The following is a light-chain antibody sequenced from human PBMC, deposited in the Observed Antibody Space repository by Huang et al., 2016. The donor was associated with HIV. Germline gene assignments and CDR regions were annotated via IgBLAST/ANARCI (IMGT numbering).Light chain of an antibody. Sequence: EIVLTQSPATLSLSPGERATLSCRASQSVTSYLAWYQQKPGQDPRRLIYDGSSRATGVPARCSGSGSGTDFTLTISSLEPEDFAVYFCQQRSSWPPRFTFGPGTKVDIK. CDR3: QQRSSWPPRFT. CDR2: DGS. V-gene: IGKV3-11*01. J-gene: IGKJ3*01. CDR1: QSVTSY.